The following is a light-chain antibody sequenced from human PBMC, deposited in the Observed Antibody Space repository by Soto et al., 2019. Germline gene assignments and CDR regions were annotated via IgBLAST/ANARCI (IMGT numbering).Light chain of an antibody. Sequence: IQMTQSPSSLSESVGDTVTITCRTSQTISSYLNWFQQKPGQAPNLLIYGASTLQSGVPSRFSGSGSGTDFTLTISSLQPEDFATYYCQQSYGTPPTFGQGTKLESK. CDR1: QTISSY. CDR2: GAS. V-gene: IGKV1-39*01. CDR3: QQSYGTPPT. J-gene: IGKJ2*01.